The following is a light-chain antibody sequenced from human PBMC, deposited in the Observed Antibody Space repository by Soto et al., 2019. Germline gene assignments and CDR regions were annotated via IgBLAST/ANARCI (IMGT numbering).Light chain of an antibody. CDR2: EGS. V-gene: IGLV2-23*01. CDR3: CSLSGSSSYV. CDR1: SSDVGSYNL. J-gene: IGLJ1*01. Sequence: QSVLTQPASVSGSPGQSITISCTGTSSDVGSYNLVSWYQQKPGKGPKLMIFEGSKRPSGVSNRFSGSKSGNTASLTISGLQAEDEADYYCCSLSGSSSYVFGTGTQLTVL.